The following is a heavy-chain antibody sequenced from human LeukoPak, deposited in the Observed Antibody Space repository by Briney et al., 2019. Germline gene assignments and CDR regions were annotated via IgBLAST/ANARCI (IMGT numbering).Heavy chain of an antibody. V-gene: IGHV3-73*01. CDR2: IRSKANSYAT. J-gene: IGHJ4*02. Sequence: GGSLRLSCAASGFTFSGSAMHWVRQASGKGLEWVGRIRSKANSYATAYAASVKGRFTISRDDSKNTAYLQMNSLKTEDTAVYYCTRIAAAGTSPYWGQGTLVTVSS. D-gene: IGHD6-13*01. CDR3: TRIAAAGTSPY. CDR1: GFTFSGSA.